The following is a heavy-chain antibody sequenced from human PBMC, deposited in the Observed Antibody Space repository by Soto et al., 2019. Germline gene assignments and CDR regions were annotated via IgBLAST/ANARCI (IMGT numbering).Heavy chain of an antibody. J-gene: IGHJ5*02. CDR2: ISTSGNYI. D-gene: IGHD6-6*01. CDR3: ARHSSGIAHRPWFPFDP. Sequence: KPGGTLRLSCAASGFAFSDYSMSWVRQAPGKGLEWVSYISTSGNYIYYEDSVKGRFTISRDNAKNSLYLQMNSLRAEDTAVYYCARHSSGIAHRPWFPFDPWGQGTLVTVSS. V-gene: IGHV3-21*01. CDR1: GFAFSDYS.